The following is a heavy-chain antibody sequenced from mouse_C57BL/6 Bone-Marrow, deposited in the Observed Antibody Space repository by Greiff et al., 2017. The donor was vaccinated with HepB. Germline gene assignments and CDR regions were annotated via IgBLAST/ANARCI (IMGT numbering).Heavy chain of an antibody. CDR1: GYTFTSYW. Sequence: QVQLQQSGAELAKPGASVKLSCKASGYTFTSYWMHWVKQRPGQGLEWIGYINPSSGYTKYNQKFKDKATLTADKSSSTAYMPLSSLTYEDSAVYYCARRDDYDGPWFAYWGQGTLVTVSA. CDR2: INPSSGYT. V-gene: IGHV1-7*01. CDR3: ARRDDYDGPWFAY. J-gene: IGHJ3*01. D-gene: IGHD2-4*01.